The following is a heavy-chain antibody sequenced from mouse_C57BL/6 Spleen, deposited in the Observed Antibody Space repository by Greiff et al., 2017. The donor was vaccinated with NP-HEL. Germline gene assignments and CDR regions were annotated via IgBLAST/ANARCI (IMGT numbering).Heavy chain of an antibody. CDR2: IWSGGST. CDR3: ARNDAMDY. CDR1: GFSLTSYG. J-gene: IGHJ4*01. V-gene: IGHV2-2*01. Sequence: VKLVESGPGLVQPSQSLSLTCTVSGFSLTSYGVHWVRQSPGKGLEWLGVIWSGGSTDYNAAFISRLSISKDNSKSKVFSKMNSLQADDTAIYYCARNDAMDYWGQGTSVTVSS.